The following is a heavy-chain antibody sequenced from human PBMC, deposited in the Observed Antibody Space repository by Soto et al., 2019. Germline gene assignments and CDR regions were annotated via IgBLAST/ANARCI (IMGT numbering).Heavy chain of an antibody. D-gene: IGHD3-3*01. CDR1: GCTFSNSA. CDR3: AARSGYYTSYSYMDV. J-gene: IGHJ6*03. Sequence: QMQLEQSGPEAKKPGTSVKVSCKASGCTFSNSAIQWVRQTRGQRIEWIGWIVVGSGNTNYARELNGRVTITRDMSTSAAYMELSSLRSEDTAIYYCAARSGYYTSYSYMDVWGEGTTVTVSS. CDR2: IVVGSGNT. V-gene: IGHV1-58*02.